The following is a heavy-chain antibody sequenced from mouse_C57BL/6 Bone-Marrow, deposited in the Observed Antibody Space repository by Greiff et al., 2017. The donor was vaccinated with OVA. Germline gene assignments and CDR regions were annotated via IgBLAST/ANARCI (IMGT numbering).Heavy chain of an antibody. V-gene: IGHV1-55*01. CDR2: IYPGSGST. Sequence: QVQLQQSGAELVKPGASVKMSCKASGYTFTSYWITWVKQRPGQGLEWIGDIYPGSGSTNYNEKFKSKATLTVDTSSSTAYMQLSSLTSEDSAVYYCARLGDGYYLFAYWGQGTLVTVSA. CDR1: GYTFTSYW. D-gene: IGHD2-3*01. J-gene: IGHJ3*01. CDR3: ARLGDGYYLFAY.